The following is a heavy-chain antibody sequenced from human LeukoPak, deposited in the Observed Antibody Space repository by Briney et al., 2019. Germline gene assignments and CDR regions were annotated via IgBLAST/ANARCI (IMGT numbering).Heavy chain of an antibody. D-gene: IGHD2-15*01. J-gene: IGHJ4*02. V-gene: IGHV1-2*02. Sequence: ASVKVSCKASGYTITGYYMHWVRQAPGQGLEWMGWINPNSGGTNYAQKFQGRVTMTRDTSISTAYMELSRLRSDDTAVYYCARAAGRYCSGGSCYPSDYWGQGTLVTVSS. CDR2: INPNSGGT. CDR3: ARAAGRYCSGGSCYPSDY. CDR1: GYTITGYY.